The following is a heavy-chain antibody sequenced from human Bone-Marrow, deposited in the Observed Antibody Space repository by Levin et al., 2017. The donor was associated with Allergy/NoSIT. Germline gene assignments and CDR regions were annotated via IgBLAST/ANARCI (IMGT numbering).Heavy chain of an antibody. CDR1: GFTFSSYW. D-gene: IGHD6-13*01. Sequence: GESLKISCAASGFTFSSYWMSWVRQAPGKGLEWVANIKQDGSEKYYVDSVKGRFTISRDNAKNSLYLQMNSLRAEDTAVYYCASHSSSWWYFQHWGQGTLVTVSS. CDR3: ASHSSSWWYFQH. CDR2: IKQDGSEK. J-gene: IGHJ1*01. V-gene: IGHV3-7*02.